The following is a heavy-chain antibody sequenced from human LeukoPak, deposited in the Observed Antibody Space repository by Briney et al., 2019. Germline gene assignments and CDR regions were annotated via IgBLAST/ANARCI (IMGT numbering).Heavy chain of an antibody. V-gene: IGHV3-30*18. CDR2: ISYDGTIK. CDR3: ANLHDY. J-gene: IGHJ4*02. Sequence: PGGSLRLSCAASGFAFTTYAMHWVRQAPGRGLEWVAVISYDGTIKYYADSVKGRFTISRDNSENTLYLQMNSLRAEDTAVYYCANLHDYWGQGTLVTVSS. CDR1: GFAFTTYA.